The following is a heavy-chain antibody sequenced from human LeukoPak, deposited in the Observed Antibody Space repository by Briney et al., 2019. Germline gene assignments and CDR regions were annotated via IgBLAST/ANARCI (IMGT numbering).Heavy chain of an antibody. D-gene: IGHD3-9*01. J-gene: IGHJ4*02. CDR2: LSGGGGST. Sequence: GGSLRLSCAASGFTFSSYAMRWVRQSPGRGLEWVSALSGGGGSTYYAYYTDSVKGRFTISRDNSKNTLYLQMNSLRSEDTALYYCAKFYDIFPSYFDYWGQGTLVTVSS. V-gene: IGHV3-23*01. CDR1: GFTFSSYA. CDR3: AKFYDIFPSYFDY.